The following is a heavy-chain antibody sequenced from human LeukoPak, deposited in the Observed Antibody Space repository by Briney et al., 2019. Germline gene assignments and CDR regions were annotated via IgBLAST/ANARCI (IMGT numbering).Heavy chain of an antibody. CDR2: IGGSGGST. Sequence: PGGTLRLSCAASGVTFSSYGMSWVRQAPGKGLEWLSAIGGSGGSTYYADSVKGRFTISRDNAKNSLYLQMNSLRADDTAVYYCAREGQNDYGDYGYYFDYWGQGTLVTVSS. CDR1: GVTFSSYG. V-gene: IGHV3-23*01. CDR3: AREGQNDYGDYGYYFDY. J-gene: IGHJ4*02. D-gene: IGHD4-17*01.